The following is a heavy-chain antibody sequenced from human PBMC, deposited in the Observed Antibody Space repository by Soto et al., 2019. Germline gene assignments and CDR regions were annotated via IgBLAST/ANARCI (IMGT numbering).Heavy chain of an antibody. CDR2: IYYTGIT. D-gene: IGHD3-22*01. J-gene: IGHJ6*02. CDR3: AITRVENHYYGGRDV. Sequence: QVQLQESGPGLVKPSETLSLACTVSGASISTYYYSWIRQAPGKALEWIGYIYYTGITNYNPSLESRVTISQDTSKNQLSLTMTCVTAADTAVYYSAITRVENHYYGGRDVWGQRTTVTVSS. V-gene: IGHV4-59*03. CDR1: GASISTYY.